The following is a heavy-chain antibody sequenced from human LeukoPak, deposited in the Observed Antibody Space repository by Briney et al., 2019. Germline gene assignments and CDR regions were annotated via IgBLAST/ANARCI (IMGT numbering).Heavy chain of an antibody. V-gene: IGHV3-30*02. D-gene: IGHD6-13*01. CDR2: IRYDGSNK. CDR3: AKDGRTGIAAAGTGDY. Sequence: AGGSLRLSCAASGFTFSSYGMHWVRQAPGKGLEWVAFIRYDGSNKYYADSVKGRFTISRDNSKNTLYLQMNSLRAEDTAVYYCAKDGRTGIAAAGTGDYWGQGTLVTVSS. CDR1: GFTFSSYG. J-gene: IGHJ4*02.